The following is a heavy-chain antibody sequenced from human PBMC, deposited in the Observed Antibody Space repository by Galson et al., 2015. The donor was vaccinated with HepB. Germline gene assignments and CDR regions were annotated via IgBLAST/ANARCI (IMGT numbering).Heavy chain of an antibody. D-gene: IGHD1-26*01. V-gene: IGHV3-30*04. CDR3: ARDIKSGRHDVTADY. Sequence: SLRLSCAASGFTFSSYAMHWVRQAPGKGLEWVAVISYDGSNKYYADSVKGRFTISRDNSKNTLYLQMNSLRAEDTAVYYCARDIKSGRHDVTADYWGQGTLVTVSS. J-gene: IGHJ4*02. CDR1: GFTFSSYA. CDR2: ISYDGSNK.